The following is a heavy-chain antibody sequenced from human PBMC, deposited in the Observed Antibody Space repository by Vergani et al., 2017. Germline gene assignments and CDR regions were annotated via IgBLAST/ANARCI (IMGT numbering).Heavy chain of an antibody. Sequence: EVQLVESGGGLVQPGGSLRLSCAASGFTFSSYEMNWVRQAPGKGLEWVSYISSSGSTIYYADSVKGRFTISRDNAKNSLYLQMNSLRAEDTAVYYCARGRSSVEMATNSPSGDSHFDYWGQGTLVTVSS. J-gene: IGHJ4*02. CDR3: ARGRSSVEMATNSPSGDSHFDY. CDR1: GFTFSSYE. V-gene: IGHV3-48*03. D-gene: IGHD5-24*01. CDR2: ISSSGSTI.